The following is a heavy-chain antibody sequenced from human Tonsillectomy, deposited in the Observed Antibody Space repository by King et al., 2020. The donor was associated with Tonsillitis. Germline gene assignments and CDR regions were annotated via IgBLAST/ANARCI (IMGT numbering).Heavy chain of an antibody. D-gene: IGHD3-3*01. CDR1: GFTFSDYY. CDR3: ARDHPSGFWSGKYYYYMDV. J-gene: IGHJ6*03. CDR2: ISSSGSTI. Sequence: VQLVESGGGLVKPGGSLRLSCAASGFTFSDYYMTWIRQAPGKGLEWVSYISSSGSTIYYADSVKGRFTISRDNAKNSLYLQMKSLRAEDTAVYYCARDHPSGFWSGKYYYYMDVWGKGTSVTVSS. V-gene: IGHV3-11*01.